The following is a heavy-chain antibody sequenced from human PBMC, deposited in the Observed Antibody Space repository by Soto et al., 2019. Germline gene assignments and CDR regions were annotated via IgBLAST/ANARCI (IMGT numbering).Heavy chain of an antibody. D-gene: IGHD2-21*01. CDR3: TIASGNLGNGAYVFDY. Sequence: QGQLVQSGAEVKKPGASVKVSCKASGYTFTSFGISWVRQAPGQGLEWMGWISAYNGNTNYAQKVQGRVTMTTDTPTSTAYMERRSLRSDGTAVYYCTIASGNLGNGAYVFDYLGQGTLVTVSS. CDR1: GYTFTSFG. J-gene: IGHJ4*02. CDR2: ISAYNGNT. V-gene: IGHV1-18*01.